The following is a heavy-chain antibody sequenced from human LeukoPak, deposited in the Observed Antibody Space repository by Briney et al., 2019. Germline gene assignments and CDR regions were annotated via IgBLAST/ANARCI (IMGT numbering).Heavy chain of an antibody. V-gene: IGHV4-4*02. Sequence: PSETLSLTCAVSGVSISSTNWWNWVRQPPGKGLEWIGEIYHSGSTNYNPSLKSRVTISVDKSKNQFSLKLSSVTAADTAVYYCASSPPSNWFNPWGLGTLVTVSS. CDR3: ASSPPSNWFNP. CDR2: IYHSGST. CDR1: GVSISSTNW. J-gene: IGHJ5*02.